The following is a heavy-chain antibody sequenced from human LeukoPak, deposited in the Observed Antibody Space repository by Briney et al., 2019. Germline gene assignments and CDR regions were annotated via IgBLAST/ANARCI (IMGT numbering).Heavy chain of an antibody. CDR2: IYPSAIP. CDR3: ARAGGDYGHDY. CDR1: GASISSFY. V-gene: IGHV4-4*07. D-gene: IGHD4-17*01. Sequence: SETLSLTCTVSGASISSFYWSWIRRPAGRGLEWIGRIYPSAIPNYNPSLTSRVTMSVDTSKNQFSLKLSSVTAADTAVYHCARAGGDYGHDYWGQGTLVTVSS. J-gene: IGHJ4*02.